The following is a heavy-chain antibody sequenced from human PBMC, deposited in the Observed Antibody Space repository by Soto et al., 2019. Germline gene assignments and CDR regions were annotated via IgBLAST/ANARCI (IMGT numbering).Heavy chain of an antibody. CDR2: ISAYNGNL. D-gene: IGHD1-20*01. V-gene: IGHV1-18*01. CDR3: ARDGISGAEPFEI. J-gene: IGHJ3*02. CDR1: GYTFTSYG. Sequence: EASVKVSCKASGYTFTSYGISWVRQAPGQGLEWMGWISAYNGNLNYAQKIQGRVTMTTDASTTTAYMELRSLRSDDTAVYYCARDGISGAEPFEIWGQGTMVTVSS.